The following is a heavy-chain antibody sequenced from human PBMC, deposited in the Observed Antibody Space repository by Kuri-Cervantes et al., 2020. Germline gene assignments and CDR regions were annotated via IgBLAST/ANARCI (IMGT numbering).Heavy chain of an antibody. D-gene: IGHD4-17*01. CDR1: DYTISHGYY. CDR3: ARDRADGDYEYYYYYYYMDV. CDR2: IYTSGST. Sequence: SETLSLTCFVYDYTISHGYYWGWIRQPAGKGLEWIGRIYTSGSTNYNPSLKSRVTISVDKSKNQFSLKLSSVTAADTAVYYCARDRADGDYEYYYYYYYMDVWGKGTTVTVSS. V-gene: IGHV4-4*07. J-gene: IGHJ6*03.